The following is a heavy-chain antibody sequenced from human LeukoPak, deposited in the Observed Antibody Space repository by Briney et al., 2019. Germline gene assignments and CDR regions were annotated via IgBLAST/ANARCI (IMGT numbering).Heavy chain of an antibody. Sequence: GESLKISCKGSGYSFASSWIGWVRQMPGKGLEWMGIIYPDDSDTRYSPSFEGQITISVDKSISTAYLQWSSLKASDTAVYYCARHGHCTNGVCYSNYYYQMDVWGKGTTVTVSS. CDR2: IYPDDSDT. D-gene: IGHD2-8*01. CDR1: GYSFASSW. CDR3: ARHGHCTNGVCYSNYYYQMDV. J-gene: IGHJ6*03. V-gene: IGHV5-51*01.